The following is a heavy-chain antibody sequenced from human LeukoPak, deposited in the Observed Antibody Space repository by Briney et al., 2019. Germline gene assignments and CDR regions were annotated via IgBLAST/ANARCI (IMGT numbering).Heavy chain of an antibody. CDR3: ARAHNWKYGTFDY. D-gene: IGHD1-7*01. CDR2: ISSSSSYI. V-gene: IGHV3-21*01. J-gene: IGHJ4*02. Sequence: GGSLRLSCAASGFTFSSYAMSWVRQAPGKGLAWVSSISSSSSYIFYADSVKGRFTISRDNAKNSLYLQMNSLRAEDTAVYYCARAHNWKYGTFDYWGQGTLVTVSS. CDR1: GFTFSSYA.